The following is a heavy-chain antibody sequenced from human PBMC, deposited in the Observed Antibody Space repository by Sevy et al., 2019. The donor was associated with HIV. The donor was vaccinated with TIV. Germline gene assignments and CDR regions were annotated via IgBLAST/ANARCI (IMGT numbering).Heavy chain of an antibody. CDR1: GFTFSSYA. V-gene: IGHV3-23*01. CDR2: ISGSGGST. CDR3: AKKEASGLLLYYGMDV. D-gene: IGHD2-15*01. J-gene: IGHJ6*02. Sequence: GGSLRLSCAASGFTFSSYAMSWVRQAPGKGLEWVSAISGSGGSTYYADSVKGRFTISRDNSKTTLYLQMNSLRAEDTAVYYCAKKEASGLLLYYGMDVWGQGTTVTVSS.